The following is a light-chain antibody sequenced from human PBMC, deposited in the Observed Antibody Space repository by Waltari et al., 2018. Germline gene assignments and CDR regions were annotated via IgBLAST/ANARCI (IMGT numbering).Light chain of an antibody. J-gene: IGLJ2*01. CDR1: SSDVGGYNY. CDR2: EVS. CDR3: SSYTSSSTLV. Sequence: QSALPQPASVSGSPGQSITISCTGTSSDVGGYNYVSWYQQHPGKAPKLMIYEVSNRPSGVSNRFSGSKSCNTASLTISGLQAEDEADYYCSSYTSSSTLVFGGGTKLTVL. V-gene: IGLV2-14*01.